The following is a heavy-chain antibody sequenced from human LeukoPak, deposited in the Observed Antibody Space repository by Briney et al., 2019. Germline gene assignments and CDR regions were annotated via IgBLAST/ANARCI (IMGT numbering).Heavy chain of an antibody. V-gene: IGHV3-30*18. J-gene: IGHJ4*02. D-gene: IGHD2-2*01. CDR3: AKSQMTSIVVVLHFDY. CDR2: ISYDGSNK. Sequence: PGRSLRLSCAASGFTFSSYGMHWVRQAPGKGLEWVAVISYDGSNKYYADSVKGRFTTSRDNSKNTLYLQMNSLRAEDTAVYYCAKSQMTSIVVVLHFDYWGQGTLVTVSS. CDR1: GFTFSSYG.